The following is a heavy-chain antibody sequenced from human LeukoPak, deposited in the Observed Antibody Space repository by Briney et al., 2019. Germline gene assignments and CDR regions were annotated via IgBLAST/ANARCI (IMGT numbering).Heavy chain of an antibody. CDR3: VRDYKYYFDTSGYYDTFDY. V-gene: IGHV3-30*04. CDR2: ISYDGSNM. J-gene: IGHJ4*02. D-gene: IGHD3-22*01. CDR1: GFTFSSFA. Sequence: PGGSLRLSCAASGFTFSSFAMHWVRQAPGKGLEWVAVISYDGSNMYYADSVKGRFTISRDNAKNSLYLQMNSLRAEDTAVYYCVRDYKYYFDTSGYYDTFDYWGQGTLVTVSS.